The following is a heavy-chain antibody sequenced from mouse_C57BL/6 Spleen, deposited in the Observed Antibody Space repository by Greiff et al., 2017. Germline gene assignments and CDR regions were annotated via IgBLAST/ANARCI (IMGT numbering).Heavy chain of an antibody. D-gene: IGHD2-5*01. Sequence: QVQLQQSGPELVKPGASVKISCKASGYAFSSSWMNWVKQRPGKGLEWIGRIYPGDGDTNYNGKFKGKATLTADKSSSTAYMQLSSLTSEDSAVYFCARTPSYYSNYHYAMDYWGQGTSVTVSS. CDR2: IYPGDGDT. V-gene: IGHV1-82*01. CDR3: ARTPSYYSNYHYAMDY. J-gene: IGHJ4*01. CDR1: GYAFSSSW.